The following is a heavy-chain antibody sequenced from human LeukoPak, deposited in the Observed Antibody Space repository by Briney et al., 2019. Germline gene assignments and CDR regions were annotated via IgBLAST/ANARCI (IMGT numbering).Heavy chain of an antibody. Sequence: GGSLRLSCGASGFTLSDHSMNWVRQAPGKGLEWISYVGISSGNTKYAASVKGRFTISGDSAKNSVFLQMNNLRVEDTAVYYCARDHRYAFDNWGQGTLVTVSS. CDR2: VGISSGNT. D-gene: IGHD5-12*01. CDR1: GFTLSDHS. J-gene: IGHJ4*02. CDR3: ARDHRYAFDN. V-gene: IGHV3-48*04.